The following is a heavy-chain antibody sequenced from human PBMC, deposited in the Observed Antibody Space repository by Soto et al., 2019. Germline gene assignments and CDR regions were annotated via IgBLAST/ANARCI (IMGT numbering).Heavy chain of an antibody. CDR1: GFTFSSYA. D-gene: IGHD6-13*01. Sequence: EVQLLDSGGGLVQPGGSLRLSCAASGFTFSSYAMNWVRQAPGRGLEWGSVISGSGGSTYYADSVKGRFTISRDNSKNALYLQMNSLRAEDTAVYYCARRGPGTYFDYWGQGTLVTVSS. J-gene: IGHJ4*02. V-gene: IGHV3-23*01. CDR3: ARRGPGTYFDY. CDR2: ISGSGGST.